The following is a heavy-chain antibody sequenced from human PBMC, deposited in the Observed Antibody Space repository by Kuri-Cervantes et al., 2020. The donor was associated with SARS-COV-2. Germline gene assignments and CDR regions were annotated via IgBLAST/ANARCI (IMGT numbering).Heavy chain of an antibody. Sequence: GGSLRLSCAASGFTFSSYEMNWVRQAPGKGLEWVSYIGGSGASMYYADSVKGRFTISRDNAKNSLYLQMNSLRVDDTAVYFCARDSQVATTNYVYYYYMDVWGKGTTVTVSS. CDR2: IGGSGASM. D-gene: IGHD2-15*01. J-gene: IGHJ6*03. CDR1: GFTFSSYE. CDR3: ARDSQVATTNYVYYYYMDV. V-gene: IGHV3-48*03.